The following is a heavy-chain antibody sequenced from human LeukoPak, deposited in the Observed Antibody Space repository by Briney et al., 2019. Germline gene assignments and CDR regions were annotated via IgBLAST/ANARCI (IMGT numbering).Heavy chain of an antibody. J-gene: IGHJ4*02. CDR3: ARLDCVGDGCYHH. CDR1: GDSVTIYY. V-gene: IGHV4-59*08. CDR2: VSSDGTT. D-gene: IGHD2-21*01. Sequence: NPSETLSLTCSVSGDSVTIYYWSWIRQPPGKGLEWIGYVSSDGTTNYTPSLRSRVVMSVDTAKNHISLNLTSLTAADTAVYYCARLDCVGDGCYHHWGRGTLVTVSS.